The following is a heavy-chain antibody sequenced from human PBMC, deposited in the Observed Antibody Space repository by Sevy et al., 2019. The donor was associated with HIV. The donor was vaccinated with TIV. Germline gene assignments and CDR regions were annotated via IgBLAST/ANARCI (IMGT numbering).Heavy chain of an antibody. CDR1: GFTFSSYS. V-gene: IGHV3-21*01. CDR3: ARDALGVFPSGRIPPQRYFDL. CDR2: ISSSSSYI. D-gene: IGHD2-2*01. Sequence: GGSLRLSCAASGFTFSSYSMNWVRQAPGKGLEWVSSISSSSSYIYYADSVKGRFTISRDNAKNSLYLQMNSLRAEDTAVYYWARDALGVFPSGRIPPQRYFDLWGRGTLVTVSS. J-gene: IGHJ2*01.